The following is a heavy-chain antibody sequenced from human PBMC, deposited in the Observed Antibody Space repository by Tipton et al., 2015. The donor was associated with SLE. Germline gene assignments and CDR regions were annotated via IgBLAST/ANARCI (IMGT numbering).Heavy chain of an antibody. CDR1: GGSISSSSFY. V-gene: IGHV4-61*01. CDR3: ARAEGSWDAFDI. Sequence: TLSLTCTVSGGSISSSSFYWSWIRQPPGKEFQWIGYIYDSGRTTYNPSLQSRVSLSVDTSKNQFSLKLGAVTAADTAVYYCARAEGSWDAFDIWGQGTMVTGSS. CDR2: IYDSGRT. D-gene: IGHD2-15*01. J-gene: IGHJ3*02.